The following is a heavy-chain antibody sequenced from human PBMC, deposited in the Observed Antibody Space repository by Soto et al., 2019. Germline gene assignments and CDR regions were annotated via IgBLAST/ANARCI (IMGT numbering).Heavy chain of an antibody. J-gene: IGHJ5*02. Sequence: GASVKVSCKASGYTFTGYYMHWVRQAPGQGLEWMGWINPNSGGTNYAQKFQGWVTMTRDTSISTAYMELSRLRSDDTAVYYCARAPEQDGVDYYDSSIEFDPWGQGTLVTVSS. V-gene: IGHV1-2*04. D-gene: IGHD3-22*01. CDR2: INPNSGGT. CDR3: ARAPEQDGVDYYDSSIEFDP. CDR1: GYTFTGYY.